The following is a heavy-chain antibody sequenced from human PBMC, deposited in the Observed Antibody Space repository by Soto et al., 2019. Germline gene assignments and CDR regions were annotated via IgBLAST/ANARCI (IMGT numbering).Heavy chain of an antibody. CDR2: VDYSGNT. J-gene: IGHJ4*02. Sequence: QVQLQESGPGLVKPSETLSLTCSVSGGSISSYYWSWIRQPPGKGLEWIAYVDYSGNTYYNPSLKSXXTXSXXTSKNHLSLRLSSVTAADRAIYYCATHYSDWAFDNWGQGTLVTVSS. CDR1: GGSISSYY. D-gene: IGHD1-26*01. V-gene: IGHV4-59*08. CDR3: ATHYSDWAFDN.